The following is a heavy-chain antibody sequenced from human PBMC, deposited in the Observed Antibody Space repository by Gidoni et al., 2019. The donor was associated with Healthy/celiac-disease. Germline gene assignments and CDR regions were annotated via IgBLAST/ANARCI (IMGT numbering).Heavy chain of an antibody. J-gene: IGHJ4*02. Sequence: EVQLLESGGGLVQPVGSLRLSCAAPPFTFSSYAMSWVRQPPGKGLEWVSAISGRGGRTKYADTVKGRFSIARDNSKNTRYLQMNSLRAEDTGVYNCEKVRHHKIFGAFDYWGQGTMVTVSS. V-gene: IGHV3-23*01. CDR2: ISGRGGRT. CDR3: EKVRHHKIFGAFDY. D-gene: IGHD3-3*01. CDR1: PFTFSSYA.